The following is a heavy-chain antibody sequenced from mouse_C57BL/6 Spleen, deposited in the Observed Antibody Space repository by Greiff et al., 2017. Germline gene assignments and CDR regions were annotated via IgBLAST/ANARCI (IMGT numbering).Heavy chain of an antibody. CDR1: GFSFNTYA. J-gene: IGHJ3*01. V-gene: IGHV10-1*01. CDR2: IRSKSNNYAT. CDR3: VRRGSNYDWFAY. D-gene: IGHD2-5*01. Sequence: EAGGGLVQPKGSLKLSCAASGFSFNTYAMNWVRQAPGKGLEWVARIRSKSNNYATYYADSVKDRFTISRDDSESMLYLQMNNLKTEDTAMYYCVRRGSNYDWFAYWGQGTLVTVSA.